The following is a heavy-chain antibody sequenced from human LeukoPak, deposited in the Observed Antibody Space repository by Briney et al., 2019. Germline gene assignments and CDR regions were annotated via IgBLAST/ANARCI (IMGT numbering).Heavy chain of an antibody. Sequence: SQTLSLTCAVSGGSISSGGYSWSWIRQPPGKGLEWIVYIYHSGSTYYNPSLKSRVTIPVDRSKNQFSLKLSSVTAADTAVYYCARVVVVAATQWFDPWGQGTLVTVSS. J-gene: IGHJ5*02. V-gene: IGHV4-30-2*01. CDR1: GGSISSGGYS. CDR3: ARVVVVAATQWFDP. D-gene: IGHD2-15*01. CDR2: IYHSGST.